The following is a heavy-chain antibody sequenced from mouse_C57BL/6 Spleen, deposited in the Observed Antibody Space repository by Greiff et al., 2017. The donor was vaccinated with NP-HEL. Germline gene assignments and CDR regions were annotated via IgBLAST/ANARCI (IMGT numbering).Heavy chain of an antibody. V-gene: IGHV1-76*01. D-gene: IGHD2-2*01. J-gene: IGHJ1*03. CDR3: ARGYYGYDDWYFDV. Sequence: VKVVESGAELVRPGASVKLSCKASGYTFTDYYINWVKQRPGQGLEWIARIYPGSGNTYYNEKFKGKATLTAEKSSSTAYMQLSSLTSEDSAVYFCARGYYGYDDWYFDVWGTGTTVTVSS. CDR1: GYTFTDYY. CDR2: IYPGSGNT.